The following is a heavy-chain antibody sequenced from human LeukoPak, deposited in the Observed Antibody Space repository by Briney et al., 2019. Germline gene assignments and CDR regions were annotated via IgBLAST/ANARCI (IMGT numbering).Heavy chain of an antibody. J-gene: IGHJ6*02. CDR2: IYYSGST. CDR3: ARETEWYGDYYYYYGMDV. CDR1: GGFISSGGYY. Sequence: SETLSLTCTVSGGFISSGGYYWSWIRQHPGKGLEWIGYIYYSGSTYYNPSLKSRVTISVDTSKNQFSLKLSSVTAADTAVYYCARETEWYGDYYYYYGMDVWGQGTTVTVSS. V-gene: IGHV4-31*03. D-gene: IGHD4-17*01.